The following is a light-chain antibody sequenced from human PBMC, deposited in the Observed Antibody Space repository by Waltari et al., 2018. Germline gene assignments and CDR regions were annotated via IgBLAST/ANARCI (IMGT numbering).Light chain of an antibody. CDR3: QSYDSSLRCWV. CDR2: ANI. CDR1: SSTFGAGHD. Sequence: QSVLTQPPSVSGAPGQRVTISCTGRSSTFGAGHDVHWYQQLPGTAPKLLIYANINRPSGVPGRFAGSKSGTSASLAITGLQAEDEADYYCQSYDSSLRCWVFGGGTKLTVL. V-gene: IGLV1-40*01. J-gene: IGLJ3*02.